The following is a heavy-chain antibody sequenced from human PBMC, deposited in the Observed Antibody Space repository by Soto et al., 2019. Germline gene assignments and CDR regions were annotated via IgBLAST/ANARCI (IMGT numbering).Heavy chain of an antibody. CDR3: AKPQGFCSGGSCPVGSFDY. CDR1: GFTFSSYA. V-gene: IGHV3-23*01. D-gene: IGHD2-15*01. Sequence: GGSLRLSCAASGFTFSSYAMSWVRQPPGKGLEWVSGISGSGGSTYYADSVKGRFTISRDNSKNTLNLQMNSLRAEDTAVYYCAKPQGFCSGGSCPVGSFDYWGQGTLVTVSS. J-gene: IGHJ4*02. CDR2: ISGSGGST.